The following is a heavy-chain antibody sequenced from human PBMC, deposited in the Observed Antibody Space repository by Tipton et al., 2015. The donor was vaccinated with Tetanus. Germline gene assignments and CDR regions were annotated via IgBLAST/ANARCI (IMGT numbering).Heavy chain of an antibody. D-gene: IGHD6-13*01. CDR3: ARDLAKSSPYFDY. V-gene: IGHV3-21*01. Sequence: SLRLSCAASGFTFSSYSMNWVRQAPGKGLEWVSSISSSSSYIYYADSVKGRFSISRDNANNTVFLQMNSLRVEDTAVYYCARDLAKSSPYFDYWGQGTLVTVSS. J-gene: IGHJ4*02. CDR1: GFTFSSYS. CDR2: ISSSSSYI.